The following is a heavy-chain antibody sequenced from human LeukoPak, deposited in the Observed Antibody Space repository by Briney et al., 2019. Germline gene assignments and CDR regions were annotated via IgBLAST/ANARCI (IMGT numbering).Heavy chain of an antibody. CDR2: IYFSGST. D-gene: IGHD2-2*01. CDR3: ARGQYHLLYWYFDL. Sequence: SETLSLTCTVAGGSISSYYWSWIRQPAGKGLEWLGRIYFSGSTNYNPPLKSRVTMSVDTSKNQFSLKLSSVTAADTAVDYCARGQYHLLYWYFDLWGRGTLVTVSS. J-gene: IGHJ2*01. V-gene: IGHV4-4*07. CDR1: GGSISSYY.